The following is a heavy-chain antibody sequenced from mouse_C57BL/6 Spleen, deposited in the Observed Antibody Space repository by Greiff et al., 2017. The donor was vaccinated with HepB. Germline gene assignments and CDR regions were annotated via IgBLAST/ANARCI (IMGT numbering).Heavy chain of an antibody. D-gene: IGHD1-1*01. V-gene: IGHV1-55*01. CDR3: ARRNYGSSWAWCAY. Sequence: QVQLQQPGAELVKPGASVKMSCKASGYTFTSYWITWVKQRPGQGLEWIGDIYPGSGSTNYNEKFKSKATLTVDTSSSTAYMQLSSLTSEDSAVYYCARRNYGSSWAWCAYWGQGTLVTVSA. CDR2: IYPGSGST. CDR1: GYTFTSYW. J-gene: IGHJ3*01.